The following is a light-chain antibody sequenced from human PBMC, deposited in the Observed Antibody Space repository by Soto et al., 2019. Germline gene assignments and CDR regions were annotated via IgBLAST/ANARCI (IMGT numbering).Light chain of an antibody. Sequence: DIRLTQSPSTLSTSVGDRVTITCRASQNIRGWLAWYQQKPGKAPKLLIYDASTFESGVPSRFSGSGSGTEFTLTNSSLQPDDFATYYCQQYNSYSWTFGQGTTVAIK. CDR2: DAS. CDR1: QNIRGW. V-gene: IGKV1-5*01. J-gene: IGKJ1*01. CDR3: QQYNSYSWT.